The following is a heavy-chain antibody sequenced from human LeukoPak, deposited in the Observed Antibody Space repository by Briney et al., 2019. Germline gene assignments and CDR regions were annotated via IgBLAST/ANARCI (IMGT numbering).Heavy chain of an antibody. CDR3: ARTLLPPDYDYYGSGSYSGAFDY. CDR1: GCNFDDYA. D-gene: IGHD3-10*01. V-gene: IGHV3-23*01. CDR2: ISGSGGST. J-gene: IGHJ4*02. Sequence: GGSLRLSRAASGCNFDDYAMSWVRQAPGKGLEWVSAISGSGGSTYYADSVKGRFTISRDNSKNTLYLQMNSLRAEDTAVYYCARTLLPPDYDYYGSGSYSGAFDYWGQGTLVTVSS.